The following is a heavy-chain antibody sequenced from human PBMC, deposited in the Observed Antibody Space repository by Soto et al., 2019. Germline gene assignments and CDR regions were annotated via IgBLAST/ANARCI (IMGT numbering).Heavy chain of an antibody. J-gene: IGHJ6*02. V-gene: IGHV3-23*01. CDR1: GFTFSSYA. D-gene: IGHD3-10*01. CDR3: ARGDRGGSGSPASYYYSGLDV. CDR2: VSAGGDMT. Sequence: DVQLLESGGHLVQPGGTLRLSCAASGFTFSSYAMSWLRQAPGKGLEWVSSVSAGGDMTYYSDSVKGRFTISRDNSNHALFLQLNSLRIEDTALYYCARGDRGGSGSPASYYYSGLDVWGQGATVTVS.